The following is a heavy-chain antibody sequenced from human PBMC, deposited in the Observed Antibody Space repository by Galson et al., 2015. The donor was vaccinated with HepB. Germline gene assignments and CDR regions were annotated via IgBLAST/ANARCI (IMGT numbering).Heavy chain of an antibody. CDR1: GYTFTSHA. V-gene: IGHV1-3*01. CDR2: INAGNGNT. J-gene: IGHJ4*02. D-gene: IGHD3-22*01. CDR3: ARDSVGITMIY. Sequence: SVKVSCKASGYTFTSHAMHWVRQAPGQRLEWVGWINAGNGNTKYSQKFQGRVTITRDTSASTAYMELSSLRSEDTAVYYCARDSVGITMIYWGQGTLVTVSS.